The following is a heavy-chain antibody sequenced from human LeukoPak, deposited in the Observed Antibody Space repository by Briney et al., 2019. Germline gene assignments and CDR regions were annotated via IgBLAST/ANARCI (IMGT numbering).Heavy chain of an antibody. J-gene: IGHJ4*02. V-gene: IGHV4-4*02. CDR1: GGSITTTNW. CDR2: VSLSGLT. D-gene: IGHD6-25*01. Sequence: PSGTLSLTCGVSGGSITTTNWWSWVRQPPGQGLEWIGEVSLSGLTNYNPSLSSRAIMTVDTSNNHLSLKLTSVTAAYTAVYYCSIANAALSPFGYWGQGTLVTVSS. CDR3: SIANAALSPFGY.